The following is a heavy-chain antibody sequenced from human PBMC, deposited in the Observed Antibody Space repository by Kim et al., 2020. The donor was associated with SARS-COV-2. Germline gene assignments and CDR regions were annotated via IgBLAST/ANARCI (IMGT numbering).Heavy chain of an antibody. CDR3: ARDGHLDRCGYRPFQH. J-gene: IGHJ1*01. Sequence: SETLSLTCTVSGGSISSYYWSWIRQPPGKGLEWIGNIYYSGSTNYNPNLKSRVTISVDTSKNQFSLKLSSVTAADTAVYYCARDGHLDRCGYRPFQHCGQGALVTRSS. D-gene: IGHD3-22*01. CDR2: IYYSGST. V-gene: IGHV4-59*01. CDR1: GGSISSYY.